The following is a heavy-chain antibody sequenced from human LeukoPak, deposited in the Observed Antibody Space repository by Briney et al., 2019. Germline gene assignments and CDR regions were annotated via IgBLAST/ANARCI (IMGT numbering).Heavy chain of an antibody. Sequence: GRSLRLSCAASAFTFSSYAMHWVRQAPGKGLEWVAVISSDGSHKYYADSVKGRFTISRDNAKNSLYLQMNSLRAEDTAVYYCARDLGRGYCSGGSCYSLYFDLWGRGTLVTVSS. V-gene: IGHV3-30*04. D-gene: IGHD2-15*01. J-gene: IGHJ2*01. CDR1: AFTFSSYA. CDR2: ISSDGSHK. CDR3: ARDLGRGYCSGGSCYSLYFDL.